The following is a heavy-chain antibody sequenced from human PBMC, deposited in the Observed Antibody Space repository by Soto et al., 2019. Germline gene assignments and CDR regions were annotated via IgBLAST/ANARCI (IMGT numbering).Heavy chain of an antibody. CDR1: GCSISSGYY. Sequence: SETLSLTCAVSGCSISSGYYWGWVRQPPGKGLEWIGTIYHSGTTFYNPSLKSRVTMSVDTSKNQFSLNLNSVTAADTAVYYCARDRFGAGWTDDDYWGQGILVTVSS. CDR2: IYHSGTT. CDR3: ARDRFGAGWTDDDY. V-gene: IGHV4-38-2*02. J-gene: IGHJ4*02. D-gene: IGHD6-19*01.